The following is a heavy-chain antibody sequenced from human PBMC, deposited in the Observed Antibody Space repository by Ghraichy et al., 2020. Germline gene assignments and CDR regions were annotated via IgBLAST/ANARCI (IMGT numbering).Heavy chain of an antibody. CDR1: GGSISSSNW. CDR3: ARGCLYGSGSYTYYYYYGMDV. V-gene: IGHV4-4*02. J-gene: IGHJ6*02. CDR2: IYHSGST. D-gene: IGHD3-10*01. Sequence: SETLSLTCAVSGGSISSSNWWSWVRQPPGKGLEWIGEIYHSGSTNYNPSLKSRVTISVDKSKNQFSLKLSSVTAADTAVYYCARGCLYGSGSYTYYYYYGMDVWGQGTTVTVSS.